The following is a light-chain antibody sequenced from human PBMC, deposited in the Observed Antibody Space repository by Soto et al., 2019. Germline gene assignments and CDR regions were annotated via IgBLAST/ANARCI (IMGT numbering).Light chain of an antibody. V-gene: IGLV1-51*01. Sequence: QSVLTQPPSVSAAPGQKVTISCSGSSSNIGNNYASWYQHLPGTDPKLLIYHNNNRPSSIPARRSDAKSGTSATLVTTGLQNGDEAADYCGTWYSSLNALVFGGGTKLTVL. J-gene: IGLJ2*01. CDR2: HNN. CDR1: SSNIGNNY. CDR3: GTWYSSLNALV.